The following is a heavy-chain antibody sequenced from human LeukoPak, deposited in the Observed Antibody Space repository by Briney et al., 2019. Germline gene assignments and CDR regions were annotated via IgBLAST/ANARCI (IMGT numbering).Heavy chain of an antibody. CDR3: VRDLTIVGVAQVHL. Sequence: PGGSLRLSCAASGFTFSIYTMNWVRQAPGKGLEWISYISTNSGTIWYADSVKGRFSISRDNAKNSLFLHMNSLRAEDTAVYYCVRDLTIVGVAQVHLWGQGTLVTVSS. CDR1: GFTFSIYT. D-gene: IGHD1-26*01. J-gene: IGHJ5*02. V-gene: IGHV3-48*01. CDR2: ISTNSGTI.